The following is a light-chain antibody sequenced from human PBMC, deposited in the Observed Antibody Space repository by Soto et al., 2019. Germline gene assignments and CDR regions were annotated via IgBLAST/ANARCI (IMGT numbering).Light chain of an antibody. CDR2: GAS. V-gene: IGKV3-15*01. CDR3: QQYYTTPLT. Sequence: EIILTQSPASLSVSPGERATLSCRASQSVNNNLAWYQQKPGQAPRLLIYGASTRATGIPGRFRGSGSGTEFTLTITSLQSEDVAVYYCQQYYTTPLTFGGGTKVEIK. J-gene: IGKJ4*01. CDR1: QSVNNN.